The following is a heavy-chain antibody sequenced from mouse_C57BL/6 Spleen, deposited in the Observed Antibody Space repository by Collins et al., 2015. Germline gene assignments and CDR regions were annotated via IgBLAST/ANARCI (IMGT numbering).Heavy chain of an antibody. CDR2: INPYNGGT. V-gene: IGHV1-19*01. J-gene: IGHJ4*01. CDR1: GYTFTDYY. Sequence: EVQLQQSGPVLVKPGASVKMSCKASGYTFTDYYMNWVKQSHGKSLEWIGVINPYNGGTSYNQKFKGKATLTVDKSSSTAYMELNSLTSEDSAVYYCAREVFITTVVATGDYYAMDYWGQGTSVTVSS. D-gene: IGHD1-1*01. CDR3: AREVFITTVVATGDYYAMDY.